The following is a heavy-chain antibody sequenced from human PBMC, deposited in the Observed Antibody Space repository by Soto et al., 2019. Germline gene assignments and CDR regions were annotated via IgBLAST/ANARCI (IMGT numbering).Heavy chain of an antibody. Sequence: QVQLVQSGAEVKKPGASVKVSCKASGYTFTSYGISWVRQAPGQGLEWMGWISAYNGNTNYAQKLQGRVTMTTDTATSTAYMELRSLRSDDTAVYYCARSRLAARPSYYGMDVWGQGTTVTVSS. CDR3: ARSRLAARPSYYGMDV. CDR2: ISAYNGNT. D-gene: IGHD6-6*01. J-gene: IGHJ6*02. V-gene: IGHV1-18*01. CDR1: GYTFTSYG.